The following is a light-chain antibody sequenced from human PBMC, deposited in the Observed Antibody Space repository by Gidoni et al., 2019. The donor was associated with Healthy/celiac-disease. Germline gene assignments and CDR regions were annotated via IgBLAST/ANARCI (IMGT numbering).Light chain of an antibody. CDR1: QGISRY. V-gene: IGKV1-9*01. Sequence: DIQLTQSPSFLSASVGDRVTITCRASQGISRYLAWYQQKPGKAPKLLIYAASTLQSGVPSSFSGSGSGTEFTLTVSSLQPEDFATYYCQQLNSYSYTFGQGTKLEIK. J-gene: IGKJ2*01. CDR2: AAS. CDR3: QQLNSYSYT.